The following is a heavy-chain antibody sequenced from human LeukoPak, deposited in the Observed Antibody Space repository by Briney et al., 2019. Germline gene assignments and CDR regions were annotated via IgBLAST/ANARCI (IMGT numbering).Heavy chain of an antibody. CDR3: ARGGAARPDY. CDR2: ISSSSSYI. CDR1: GFTFSSYS. Sequence: PGGSLRLSCAASGFTFSSYSMNWVRQAPGKGLEWVSSISSSSSYIYYADSVKGRFTISRDNAKNSLYLQMNSLRAEDTAMYYCARGGAARPDYWGQGTLVTVSS. J-gene: IGHJ4*02. D-gene: IGHD6-6*01. V-gene: IGHV3-21*06.